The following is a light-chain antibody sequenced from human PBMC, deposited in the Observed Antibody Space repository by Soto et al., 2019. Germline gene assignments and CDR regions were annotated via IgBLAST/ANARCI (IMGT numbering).Light chain of an antibody. CDR1: SSNIRAGYD. V-gene: IGLV1-40*01. CDR3: QSYDRSLRGYV. CDR2: GNT. Sequence: QSVVTQPPSVSGAPGQRVTISCTGTSSNIRAGYDVHWYQHLPGTAPKLLIYGNTIRPSGVPDRFSGSKSGTSASLAITGLQAEDEADYYCQSYDRSLRGYVFGTGTKLTVL. J-gene: IGLJ1*01.